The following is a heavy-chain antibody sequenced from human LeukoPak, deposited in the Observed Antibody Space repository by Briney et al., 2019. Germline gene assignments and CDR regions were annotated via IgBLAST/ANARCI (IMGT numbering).Heavy chain of an antibody. Sequence: SETLSLTCTVSGYSISSGYYWGWIRQPPGKGLEWIGSIYHSGSTYYNPSLKSRVTISVDTSKNQFSLKLTSVTAADTAVYYCARGLLDSSGYYPLGYWGQGTLVTVSS. CDR3: ARGLLDSSGYYPLGY. CDR1: GYSISSGYY. D-gene: IGHD3-22*01. V-gene: IGHV4-38-2*02. CDR2: IYHSGST. J-gene: IGHJ4*02.